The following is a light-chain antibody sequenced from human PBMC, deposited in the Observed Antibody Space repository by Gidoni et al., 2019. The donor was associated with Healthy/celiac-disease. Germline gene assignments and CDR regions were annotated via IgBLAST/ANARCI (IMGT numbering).Light chain of an antibody. J-gene: IGKJ3*01. Sequence: IVLTQSPGTLSLSPGERATLSCRASQSVSSSYLAWYQKKPGQDPRLLIYGASSRATGIPDRFSGSGSGTDFTLTISRLEPEDFAVYYCQQYGSSPLTFGPGTKVDIK. CDR1: QSVSSSY. V-gene: IGKV3-20*01. CDR2: GAS. CDR3: QQYGSSPLT.